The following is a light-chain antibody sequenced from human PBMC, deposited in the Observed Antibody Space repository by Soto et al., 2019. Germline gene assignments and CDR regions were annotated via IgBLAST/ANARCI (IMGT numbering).Light chain of an antibody. CDR2: DDA. CDR3: QVWDSSSDV. CDR1: NVGSKK. Sequence: SYELTQPPSVSVAPGRTARIICGGNNVGSKKVHWYQQRPGQAPVLVVYDDADRPSGIPERFSGSNSGNTATLTISWVEAGDEADYYCQVWDSSSDVFGTGTKVTVL. J-gene: IGLJ1*01. V-gene: IGLV3-21*02.